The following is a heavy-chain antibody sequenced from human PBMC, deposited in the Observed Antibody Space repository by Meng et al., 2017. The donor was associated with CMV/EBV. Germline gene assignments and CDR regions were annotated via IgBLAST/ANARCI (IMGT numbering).Heavy chain of an antibody. Sequence: QLQLQESGPGLVKPSETLSLTCTVSGGSISSYYWSWIRQPAGKGLEWIGRIYTSGGTNYNPSLKSRVTMSVDTSKNQFSLKLSSVTAADTAVYYCARHGDTAMVVGIDYWGQGTLVTVSS. CDR3: ARHGDTAMVVGIDY. CDR2: IYTSGGT. D-gene: IGHD5-18*01. V-gene: IGHV4-4*07. CDR1: GGSISSYY. J-gene: IGHJ4*02.